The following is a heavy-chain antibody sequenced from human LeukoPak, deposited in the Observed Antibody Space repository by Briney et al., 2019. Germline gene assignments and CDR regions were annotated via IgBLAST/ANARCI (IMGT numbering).Heavy chain of an antibody. CDR2: IYHSGST. D-gene: IGHD7-27*01. CDR1: GGSISSGGYS. V-gene: IGHV4-30-2*01. CDR3: ARGLGNNWFDP. J-gene: IGHJ5*02. Sequence: SQTLSLTCAASGGSISSGGYSWSWIRQPPGKSLEWIGYIYHSGSTYYNPSLKSRVTISVDRSKNQFSLKLSSVTAADTAVYYCARGLGNNWFDPWGQGTLVTVSS.